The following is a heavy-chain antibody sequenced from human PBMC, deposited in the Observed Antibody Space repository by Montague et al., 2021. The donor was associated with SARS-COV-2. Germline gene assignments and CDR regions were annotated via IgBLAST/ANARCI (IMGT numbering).Heavy chain of an antibody. V-gene: IGHV3-9*01. CDR1: GFTFGDYA. D-gene: IGHD3-3*01. Sequence: SLRLSCAASGFTFGDYAMHWVRQAPGKGLEWVSGISWNSGSIGYADSVKGRFTISRDNAKNSLYLQMNSLRAEDTVLYYCAKDSYYDFWSGYSPGENWFDPWGQGTLVTVSS. CDR3: AKDSYYDFWSGYSPGENWFDP. CDR2: ISWNSGSI. J-gene: IGHJ5*02.